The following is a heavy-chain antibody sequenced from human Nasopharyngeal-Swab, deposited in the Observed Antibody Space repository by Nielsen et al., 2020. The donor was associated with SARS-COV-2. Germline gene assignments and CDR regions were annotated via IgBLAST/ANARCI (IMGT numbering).Heavy chain of an antibody. J-gene: IGHJ6*03. Sequence: ASVKVSCKASGYTFTSYDINWVRQATGQGLEWMGWMNPNSGNTGYAQKFQGRVTMTRNTSISTAYMELSSLRSGDTAVYYCARGFIVATIFHYYYMDVWGKGTTVTVSS. CDR1: GYTFTSYD. V-gene: IGHV1-8*01. CDR3: ARGFIVATIFHYYYMDV. CDR2: MNPNSGNT. D-gene: IGHD5-12*01.